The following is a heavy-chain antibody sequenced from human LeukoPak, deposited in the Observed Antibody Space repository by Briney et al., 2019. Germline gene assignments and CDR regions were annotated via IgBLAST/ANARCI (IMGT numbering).Heavy chain of an antibody. Sequence: GGSLRLSCAASVFTFSTYWMHWVRQAPGKGLVWVSLINSDGSSTNYADPVKGRFTISRDNAKNTLYLQMNSLRAEDTAVYYCAGGYGGYIYWGQGTLVTVSS. V-gene: IGHV3-74*01. CDR2: INSDGSST. CDR1: VFTFSTYW. CDR3: AGGYGGYIY. J-gene: IGHJ4*02. D-gene: IGHD5-12*01.